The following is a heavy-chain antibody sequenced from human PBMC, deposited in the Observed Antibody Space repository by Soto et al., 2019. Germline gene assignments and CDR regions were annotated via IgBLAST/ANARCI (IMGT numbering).Heavy chain of an antibody. D-gene: IGHD6-19*01. J-gene: IGHJ4*02. CDR3: ARAVAVPADFDY. CDR1: GYTSTGYA. CDR2: INAGNGNT. V-gene: IGHV1-3*05. Sequence: QVQLVQSGAEEKKPGASVKVSCKASGYTSTGYAMHWVRQAPGQRLEWMGWINAGNGNTKYSQKFQGRVTITRDTSASPAYMERSSLRSEDTAVYYCARAVAVPADFDYWGQGTLVTVSS.